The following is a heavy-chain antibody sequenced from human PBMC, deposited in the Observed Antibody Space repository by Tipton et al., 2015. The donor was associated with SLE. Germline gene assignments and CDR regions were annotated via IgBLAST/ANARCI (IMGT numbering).Heavy chain of an antibody. CDR3: ARVPAVYYYYMDV. V-gene: IGHV4-61*01. Sequence: TLSLTCTVSGDSITSITRTNWWSWVRQPPGKGLEWIGYIYYSGSTNYNPSLKSRVTISVDTSKNQFSLKLSSVTAADTAVYYCARVPAVYYYYMDVWGKGTAVTVSS. CDR1: GDSITSITRTNW. D-gene: IGHD2-2*01. J-gene: IGHJ6*03. CDR2: IYYSGST.